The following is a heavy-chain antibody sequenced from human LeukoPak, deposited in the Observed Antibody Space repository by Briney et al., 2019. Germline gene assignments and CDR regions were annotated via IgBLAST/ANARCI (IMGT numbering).Heavy chain of an antibody. CDR3: ARGPLDGSYLPFDY. V-gene: IGHV3-48*04. J-gene: IGHJ4*02. Sequence: GRSLRLSCAASGFTFSNYGMHWVRQAPGKGLEWVSYISSSGSTIYYADSVKGRFIISRDNAKNSLYLQMNSLRPEDTAVYYCARGPLDGSYLPFDYWGQGTLVTVSS. CDR2: ISSSGSTI. D-gene: IGHD1-26*01. CDR1: GFTFSNYG.